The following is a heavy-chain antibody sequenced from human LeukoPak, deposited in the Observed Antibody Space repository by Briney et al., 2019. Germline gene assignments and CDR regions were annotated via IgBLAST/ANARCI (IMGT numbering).Heavy chain of an antibody. CDR1: GFTFRSYA. Sequence: GGSLRLSCAASGFTFRSYAMSWVRQAPGKGLEWVSRISDSGGSTYYADSVKGRLTISRDNSKNTLYLQMNSLRAEDTAVYYCAKDRTVTMFSDDAFDIWGQGTMVTVSS. CDR2: ISDSGGST. J-gene: IGHJ3*02. CDR3: AKDRTVTMFSDDAFDI. V-gene: IGHV3-23*01. D-gene: IGHD4-17*01.